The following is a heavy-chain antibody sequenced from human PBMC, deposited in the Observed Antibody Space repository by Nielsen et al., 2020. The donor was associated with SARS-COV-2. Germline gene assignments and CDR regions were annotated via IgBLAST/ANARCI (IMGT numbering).Heavy chain of an antibody. CDR2: INHSGST. CDR1: GGSFSGYY. D-gene: IGHD6-13*01. V-gene: IGHV4-34*01. J-gene: IGHJ6*03. Sequence: SETLSLTCAVYGGSFSGYYWSWIRQPPGKGLEWIGEINHSGSTNYNPSLKSRVTISVDTSKNQFSLKLSSVTTADTAVYYCARSVGYSSSWPKYYYHYMDVWGEGTTVTVSS. CDR3: ARSVGYSSSWPKYYYHYMDV.